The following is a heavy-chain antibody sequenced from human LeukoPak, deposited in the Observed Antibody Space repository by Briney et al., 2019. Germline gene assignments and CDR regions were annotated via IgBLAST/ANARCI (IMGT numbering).Heavy chain of an antibody. CDR1: GGSISSFY. CDR2: IYYSGST. Sequence: SETLSLTCTVSGGSISSFYWSWIRQPPGKGLEWIGYIYYSGSTNYNPSLKSRVTISVDTSKNQFSLKLSSVTAADTAVYYCARMYSGSYVDYWGQGTLVTVSS. J-gene: IGHJ4*02. CDR3: ARMYSGSYVDY. V-gene: IGHV4-59*01. D-gene: IGHD1-26*01.